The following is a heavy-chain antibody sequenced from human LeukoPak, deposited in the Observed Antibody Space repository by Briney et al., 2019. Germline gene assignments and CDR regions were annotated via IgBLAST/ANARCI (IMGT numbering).Heavy chain of an antibody. CDR1: GYTFTDYY. CDR2: INPNSGGT. J-gene: IGHJ6*03. Sequence: ASVKVSCKASGYTFTDYYMDWVRQAPGQGLEWMGWINPNSGGTNYLQKFQGRVAMTRDTSISTAYIEVSRLKSDDTAVYYCARAKYQLRSEFFHYMDVWGKGTTVTVSS. V-gene: IGHV1-2*02. CDR3: ARAKYQLRSEFFHYMDV. D-gene: IGHD2-2*01.